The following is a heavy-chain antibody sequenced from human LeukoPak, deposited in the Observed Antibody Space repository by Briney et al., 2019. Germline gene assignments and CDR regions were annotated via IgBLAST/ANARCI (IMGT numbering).Heavy chain of an antibody. V-gene: IGHV3-21*01. Sequence: PGGSLRLSCAASGFTFSSYSMNWVRQAPGKGLEWVSSISSSSSYIYYADSVKDRFTISRDNAKNSLYLQMNSLRAEDTAVYYCARGEDYGDYGTHFDYWGQGTLVTVSS. D-gene: IGHD4-17*01. J-gene: IGHJ4*02. CDR1: GFTFSSYS. CDR3: ARGEDYGDYGTHFDY. CDR2: ISSSSSYI.